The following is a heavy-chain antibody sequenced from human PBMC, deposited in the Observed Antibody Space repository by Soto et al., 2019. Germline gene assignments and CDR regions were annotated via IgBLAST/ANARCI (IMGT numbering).Heavy chain of an antibody. CDR3: AKDKGGSYYPQRYYYYGMDV. V-gene: IGHV3-30*18. D-gene: IGHD1-26*01. J-gene: IGHJ6*02. CDR2: ISHDGSNK. CDR1: GFTFSSHG. Sequence: GGSLRLSCAASGFTFSSHGMHLVRQAPGKGLEWVAVISHDGSNKYYADSVKGRFTISRDNSKNTLYLQMNSLRAEDTAVYYCAKDKGGSYYPQRYYYYGMDVWGQGTTVTVSS.